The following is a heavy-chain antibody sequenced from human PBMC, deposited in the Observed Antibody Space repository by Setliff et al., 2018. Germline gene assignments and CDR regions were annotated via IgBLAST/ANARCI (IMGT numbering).Heavy chain of an antibody. CDR1: GVTVSTNY. V-gene: IGHV3-53*01. Sequence: PGGSLRLSCAASGVTVSTNYMTWVRQTPGKGLECVSVAYSGGSTYYADSVKGRFTISRDNSKNTVYLQMTSLRVEDTAVYYCARGAFGNGLNFRYFDYWGQGTLVTVS. J-gene: IGHJ4*02. CDR2: AYSGGST. CDR3: ARGAFGNGLNFRYFDY. D-gene: IGHD3-16*01.